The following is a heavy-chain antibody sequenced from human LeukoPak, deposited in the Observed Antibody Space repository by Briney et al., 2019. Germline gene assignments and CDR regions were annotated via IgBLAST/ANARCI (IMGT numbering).Heavy chain of an antibody. CDR1: GFTFSGSA. J-gene: IGHJ4*02. D-gene: IGHD3-3*01. CDR2: IRSKANSYAT. V-gene: IGHV3-73*01. Sequence: GGSLKLSCAASGFTFSGSAMHWVPPASGKGVEWVGRIRSKANSYATAYAASVKGRFTISRDDSKNTAYLQMNSLKTEDTAVYYCTYARITIFGVVDYWGQGTLVTVSS. CDR3: TYARITIFGVVDY.